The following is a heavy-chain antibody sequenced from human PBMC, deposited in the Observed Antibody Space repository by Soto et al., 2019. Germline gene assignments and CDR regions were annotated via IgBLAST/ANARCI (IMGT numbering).Heavy chain of an antibody. J-gene: IGHJ6*02. CDR3: ASKRYDSSSSWGKVYYYDYGMDV. Sequence: QVQLVQSGAEVKKPGSSVKVSCKASGGTFSSYAISWVRQAPGQGLEWMGGIIPIFGTANYAQKFQGRVTSTADKSTSTAYMELSSLRSEDTAVYYCASKRYDSSSSWGKVYYYDYGMDVWGQGTTVTVSS. V-gene: IGHV1-69*06. CDR2: IIPIFGTA. CDR1: GGTFSSYA. D-gene: IGHD6-6*01.